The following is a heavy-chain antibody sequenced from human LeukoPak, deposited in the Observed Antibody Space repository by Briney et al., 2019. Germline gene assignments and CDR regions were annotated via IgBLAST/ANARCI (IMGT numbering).Heavy chain of an antibody. CDR3: ARHEIRAMVPYYFDY. J-gene: IGHJ4*02. CDR2: IYYSGST. D-gene: IGHD5-18*01. V-gene: IGHV4-39*01. CDR1: GGSISSYY. Sequence: SETLSLTCTVSGGSISSYYWGWIRQPPGKGLEWIGSIYYSGSTYYNPSLKSRVTISVDTSKNQFSLKLSSVTAADTAVYYCARHEIRAMVPYYFDYWGQGTLVTVSS.